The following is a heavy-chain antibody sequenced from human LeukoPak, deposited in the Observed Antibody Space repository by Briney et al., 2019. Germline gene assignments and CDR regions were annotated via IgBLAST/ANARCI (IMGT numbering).Heavy chain of an antibody. J-gene: IGHJ6*02. V-gene: IGHV4-59*01. CDR1: GGSISSYY. D-gene: IGHD2-2*01. CDR2: IYYSGST. Sequence: PSETLSLTCTVSGGSISSYYWSWIRQPPGKGLEWIGYIYYSGSTNYNPSLKSRVTISVDTSKNQFSLRLSSVTAADTAVYYCARGISTTWNNYYYGLDVWGQGTTVTVSS. CDR3: ARGISTTWNNYYYGLDV.